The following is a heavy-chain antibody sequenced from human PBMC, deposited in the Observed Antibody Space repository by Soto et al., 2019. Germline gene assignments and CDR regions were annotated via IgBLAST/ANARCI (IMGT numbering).Heavy chain of an antibody. CDR3: ARGLASTVTTLRY. Sequence: TSETLSLTCAVYGGSFSGYYWSWIRQPPGKGLEWIGEINHSGSTNYNPSLKSRVTISVDTSKNQFSLKLSSVTAADTAVYYCARGLASTVTTLRYWGQGTLVTVSS. CDR1: GGSFSGYY. J-gene: IGHJ4*02. D-gene: IGHD4-17*01. V-gene: IGHV4-34*01. CDR2: INHSGST.